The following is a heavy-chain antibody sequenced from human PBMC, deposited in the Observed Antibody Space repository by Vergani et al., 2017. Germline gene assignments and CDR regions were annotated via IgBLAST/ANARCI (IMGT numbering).Heavy chain of an antibody. D-gene: IGHD2-2*01. CDR3: TRSECSSTTCYGHYFDL. J-gene: IGHJ4*01. CDR1: GFRVTTYY. Sequence: VELLESGGGLAQPGGSLRVSCSASGFRVTTYYMSWVRQAPGKGLEWVSVIKSDGRTSYAASVRGRFTISRHTSRNAVYLQMNILRVEDTGVYYCTRSECSSTTCYGHYFDLWGHGILVTVSS. CDR2: IKSDGRT. V-gene: IGHV3-66*02.